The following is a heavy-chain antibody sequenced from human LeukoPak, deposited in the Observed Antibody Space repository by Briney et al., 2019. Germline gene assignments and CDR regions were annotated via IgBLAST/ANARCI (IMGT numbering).Heavy chain of an antibody. J-gene: IGHJ4*02. D-gene: IGHD5-12*01. CDR2: ISSSGSII. CDR1: GFTFSSYE. V-gene: IGHV3-48*03. CDR3: ARGWNSGYDLMY. Sequence: GGSLGLSCAASGFTFSSYEMNWVRQAPGKGLEWVSYISSSGSIIYYADSVKGRFTISRDNAKNSLYPQMNSLRAEDTAVYYCARGWNSGYDLMYWGQGILVTVSS.